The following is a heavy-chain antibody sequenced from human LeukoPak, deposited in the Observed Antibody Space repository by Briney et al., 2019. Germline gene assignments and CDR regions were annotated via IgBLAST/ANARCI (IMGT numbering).Heavy chain of an antibody. CDR1: GFSVGGNY. CDR3: GRDRRRLRGMDGDGDAFDI. CDR2: IYSDGSI. D-gene: IGHD1-1*01. J-gene: IGHJ3*02. V-gene: IGHV3-53*01. Sequence: PRGALRLSCAASGFSVGGNYISWVRQAPGKGLEWVSLIYSDGSIFHADSVKGRFTMSRDNSRNTLDLQMNSLRVEDTAVYFCGRDRRRLRGMDGDGDAFDIWGQGTMVTVS.